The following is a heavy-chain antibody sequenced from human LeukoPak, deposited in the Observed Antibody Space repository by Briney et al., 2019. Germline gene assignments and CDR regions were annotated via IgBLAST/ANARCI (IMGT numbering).Heavy chain of an antibody. V-gene: IGHV4-34*01. CDR3: ARGTLHYLSGYYGDY. CDR2: INHSGST. Sequence: SETLSLTCAVYGGSFSGYYWSWIRQPPGKGLEWIGEINHSGSTNYNPSLKSRVTISVDTSKNQFSLKLSSVTAADTAVYYCARGTLHYLSGYYGDYWGQGTLVTVSS. CDR1: GGSFSGYY. J-gene: IGHJ4*02. D-gene: IGHD3-22*01.